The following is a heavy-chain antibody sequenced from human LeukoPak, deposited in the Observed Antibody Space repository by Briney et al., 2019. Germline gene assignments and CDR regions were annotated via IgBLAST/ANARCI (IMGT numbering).Heavy chain of an antibody. V-gene: IGHV4-59*01. CDR1: GVSISGNY. J-gene: IGHJ6*03. CDR2: IFYTGST. CDR3: ARGRVSSSSWSSTYYYYFYMDV. D-gene: IGHD6-13*01. Sequence: SETLSLTCTVSGVSISGNYWSWIRQPPGKGLEWIGYIFYTGSTNYNPSLQSRVAILVDTSKNQFSLKLSSVSAADTAVYYCARGRVSSSSWSSTYYYYFYMDVWGKGTTVTVSS.